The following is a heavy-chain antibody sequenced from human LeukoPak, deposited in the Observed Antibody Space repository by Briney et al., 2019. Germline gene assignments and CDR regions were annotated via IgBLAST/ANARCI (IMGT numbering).Heavy chain of an antibody. D-gene: IGHD4-17*01. CDR2: IRGSGGGT. CDR1: GFTFSSYA. V-gene: IGHV3-23*01. J-gene: IGHJ3*02. CDR3: TRGPNGDYVGGFDM. Sequence: GGSLRLSCAASGFTFSSYAMSWVRQAPGKGLEWVSSIRGSGGGTDYADSVKGRFTISRDNSRDTLFLQMNSLRAEDTALYYRTRGPNGDYVGGFDMWGPGTMVTVSS.